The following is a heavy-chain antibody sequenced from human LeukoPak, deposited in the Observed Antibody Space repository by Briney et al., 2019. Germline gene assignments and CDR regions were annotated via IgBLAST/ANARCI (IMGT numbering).Heavy chain of an antibody. CDR2: INPNSGGT. Sequence: ASVKVSCKASGYTFTGYYMHWVRQAPGQGLKWMGRINPNSGGTNHAQKFQGRVTMTRDTSISTYYMELSRLRSDGTAVYYCARSGIRVVGATNFDYWGQGTLVTVSS. CDR3: ARSGIRVVGATNFDY. CDR1: GYTFTGYY. V-gene: IGHV1-2*06. J-gene: IGHJ4*02. D-gene: IGHD1-26*01.